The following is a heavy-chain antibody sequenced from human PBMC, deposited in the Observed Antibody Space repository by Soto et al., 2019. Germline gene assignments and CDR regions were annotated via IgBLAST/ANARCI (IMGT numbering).Heavy chain of an antibody. D-gene: IGHD6-6*01. V-gene: IGHV4-30-2*01. J-gene: IGHJ6*02. CDR1: GGSISSGGYS. CDR3: ARRLVTPLWYYGMDV. Sequence: PSETLSLTCAVSGGSISSGGYSWSWIRQPPGKGLEWIGYIYHSGSTYYNPSLKSRVTISVDRSKNQFSLKLSSVTAADTAVYYCARRLVTPLWYYGMDVWGQGTTVTVSS. CDR2: IYHSGST.